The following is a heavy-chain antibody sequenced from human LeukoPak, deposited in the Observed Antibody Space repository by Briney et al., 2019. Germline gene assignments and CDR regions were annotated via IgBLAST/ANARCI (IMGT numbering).Heavy chain of an antibody. D-gene: IGHD5-18*01. Sequence: ASVKVSCTASGYTFTSYDINWVRQATGQGLEWMGWMNPNSGNTGYAQKFQGRVTITRNTSISTAYMELSSLRSEDTAVYYCARGSGYSYGYLAYWGQGTLVTVSS. V-gene: IGHV1-8*03. CDR3: ARGSGYSYGYLAY. J-gene: IGHJ4*02. CDR2: MNPNSGNT. CDR1: GYTFTSYD.